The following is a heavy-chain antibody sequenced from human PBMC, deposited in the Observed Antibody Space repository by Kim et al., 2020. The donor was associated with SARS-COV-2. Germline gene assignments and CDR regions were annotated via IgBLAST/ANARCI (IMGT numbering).Heavy chain of an antibody. J-gene: IGHJ3*02. CDR1: GFTFSSYG. CDR2: ISYDGSNK. V-gene: IGHV3-30*18. CDR3: AKGDWNDVGDAFDI. D-gene: IGHD1-1*01. Sequence: GGSLRLSCAASGFTFSSYGMHWVRQAPGKGLEWVAVISYDGSNKYYADSVKGRFTISRDNSKNTLYLQMNSLRAEDTAVYYCAKGDWNDVGDAFDIWGQG.